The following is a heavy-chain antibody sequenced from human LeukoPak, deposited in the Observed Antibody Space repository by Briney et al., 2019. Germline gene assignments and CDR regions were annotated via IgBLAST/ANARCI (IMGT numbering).Heavy chain of an antibody. Sequence: GGSLRLSCAASGFTFSSYSMNWLRQAPGKGLEWVSYISSGSSTIYYADSVKGRFTISRDNAKNSLYLQMNSLRAEDTAVYYCARDLIVGGFDYGMDVWGQGTTVTVSS. CDR3: ARDLIVGGFDYGMDV. CDR2: ISSGSSTI. D-gene: IGHD3-10*01. J-gene: IGHJ6*02. CDR1: GFTFSSYS. V-gene: IGHV3-48*01.